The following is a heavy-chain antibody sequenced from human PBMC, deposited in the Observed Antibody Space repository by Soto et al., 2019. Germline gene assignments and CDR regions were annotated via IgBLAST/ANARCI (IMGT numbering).Heavy chain of an antibody. J-gene: IGHJ4*02. D-gene: IGHD3-22*01. CDR1: CFSFSTST. Sequence: LRLSCAASCFSFSTSTMHWVRLTAGKGLEWVALVSDYGSNADYADSVQGRFTISRDNSKNTLFLQMDSLRPEDTAIYYCAGVRPGDNGYPFFDYWGQGTLVTVSS. CDR3: AGVRPGDNGYPFFDY. V-gene: IGHV3-30-3*01. CDR2: VSDYGSNA.